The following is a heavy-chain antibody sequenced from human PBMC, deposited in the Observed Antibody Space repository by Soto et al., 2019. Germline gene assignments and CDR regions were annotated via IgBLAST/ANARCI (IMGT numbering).Heavy chain of an antibody. CDR2: IRSKAYGGTT. CDR3: TRWAAEYYDFWSGVYYFDY. CDR1: GFTFGDYA. Sequence: GGSLRLSCTASGFTFGDYAMSWFRQAPGKGLEWVGFIRSKAYGGTTEYAASVKGRFTISRDDSKSIAYLQMNSLKTEDTAVYYCTRWAAEYYDFWSGVYYFDYWGQGTLVTVSS. J-gene: IGHJ4*02. D-gene: IGHD3-3*01. V-gene: IGHV3-49*03.